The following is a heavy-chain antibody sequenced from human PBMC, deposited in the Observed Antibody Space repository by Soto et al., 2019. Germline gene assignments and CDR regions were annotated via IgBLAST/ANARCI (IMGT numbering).Heavy chain of an antibody. J-gene: IGHJ4*02. D-gene: IGHD3-22*01. V-gene: IGHV3-30*18. CDR3: AKDPGKYYYDTSGYLPDDY. CDR1: GFTFNSFG. CDR2: ISSDGTNT. Sequence: GGSLRLSCAASGFTFNSFGMHWVRQAPGEGLDWLAIISSDGTNTFYADSVKGRFTISRDNSKNTLYLQMNSLRAEDTAVYYCAKDPGKYYYDTSGYLPDDYWGRGTLVTVSS.